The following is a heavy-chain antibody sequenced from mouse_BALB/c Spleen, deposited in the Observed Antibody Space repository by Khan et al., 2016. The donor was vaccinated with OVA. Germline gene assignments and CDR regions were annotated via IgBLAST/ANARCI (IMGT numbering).Heavy chain of an antibody. V-gene: IGHV1S136*01. CDR2: INPYNDGT. CDR3: ARYASTPYYAMDY. J-gene: IGHJ4*01. D-gene: IGHD1-1*01. CDR1: GYTFTNYL. Sequence: VQLKQSGPELVKPGASVKMSCKTSGYTFTNYLMHWVKQKPGQGLEWIGYINPYNDGTKYNENFRGKATLTSDKSSSTAYMELSSLTSEDSAVYDCARYASTPYYAMDYWGQGTSVTVSS.